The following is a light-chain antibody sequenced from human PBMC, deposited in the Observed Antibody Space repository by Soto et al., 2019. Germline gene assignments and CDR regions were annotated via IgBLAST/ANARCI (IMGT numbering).Light chain of an antibody. V-gene: IGLV3-21*02. CDR1: NIGSKS. CDR2: DDT. Sequence: SYELTQPPSVSVAPGQTASITSGVNNIGSKSVHWYQQKPRQTPSLVLYDDTYRPSLIPERFSGSHSGNKSTLTIPWVEAGDEADYYCKVWDGTCDPHYVFGTGTKVTVL. CDR3: KVWDGTCDPHYV. J-gene: IGLJ1*01.